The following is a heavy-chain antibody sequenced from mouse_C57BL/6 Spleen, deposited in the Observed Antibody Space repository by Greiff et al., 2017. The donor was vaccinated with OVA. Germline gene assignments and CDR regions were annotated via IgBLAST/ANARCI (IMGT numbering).Heavy chain of an antibody. CDR2: ISSGSSTI. Sequence: VQLKESGGGLVKPGGSLKLSCAASGFTFSDYGMHWVRQAPEKGLEWVAYISSGSSTIYYADTVKGRFTISRDNAKNTLFLQMTSLRSEDTAMYYCAREGQGYWGQGTSVTVSS. D-gene: IGHD3-3*01. CDR3: AREGQGY. CDR1: GFTFSDYG. J-gene: IGHJ4*01. V-gene: IGHV5-17*01.